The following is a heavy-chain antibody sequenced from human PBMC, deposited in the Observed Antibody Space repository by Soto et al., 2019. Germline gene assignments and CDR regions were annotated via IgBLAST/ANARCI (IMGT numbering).Heavy chain of an antibody. CDR2: INAGNGNT. D-gene: IGHD3-16*02. V-gene: IGHV1-3*01. CDR3: ARSYDYIWGSYRYTDYIDY. J-gene: IGHJ4*02. Sequence: ASVKVSCKASGYTFTSYAMHWVRQAPGQRLEWMGWINAGNGNTKYSQKFQGRVTITRDTSASTAYMELSSLRSEDTAVYYCARSYDYIWGSYRYTDYIDYWGQGTLVNVSS. CDR1: GYTFTSYA.